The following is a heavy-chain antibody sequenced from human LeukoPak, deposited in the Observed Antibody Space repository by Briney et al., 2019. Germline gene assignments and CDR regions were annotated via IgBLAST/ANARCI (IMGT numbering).Heavy chain of an antibody. CDR3: ARVRDGYNYWFDP. CDR2: IYYSGST. V-gene: IGHV4-39*07. CDR1: GGSISGSTYY. D-gene: IGHD5-24*01. J-gene: IGHJ5*02. Sequence: TSETLSLTCTVSGGSISGSTYYWAWIRHPPGKGLEWIGSIYYSGSTYYNPSLKSRVTISVDTSKNHFSLKLTSVTAADTALYYCARVRDGYNYWFDPWGQGTLVTVSS.